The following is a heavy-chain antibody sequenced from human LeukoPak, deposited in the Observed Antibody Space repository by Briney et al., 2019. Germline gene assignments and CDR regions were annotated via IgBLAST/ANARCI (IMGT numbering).Heavy chain of an antibody. J-gene: IGHJ5*02. Sequence: SETLSLTCAVYGGSFRGYYWSWIRQPPGKGLEWIGEINHSGSTNCNPSLKSRVTISVDTSKNQFSLKLSSVTAADTAVYYCARVLMGTVTRGWFDPWGQGTLVTVSS. V-gene: IGHV4-34*01. CDR2: INHSGST. D-gene: IGHD4-17*01. CDR1: GGSFRGYY. CDR3: ARVLMGTVTRGWFDP.